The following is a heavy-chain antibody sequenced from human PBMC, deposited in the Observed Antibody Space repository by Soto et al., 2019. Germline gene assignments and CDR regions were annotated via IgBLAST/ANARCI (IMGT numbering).Heavy chain of an antibody. J-gene: IGHJ4*02. V-gene: IGHV3-23*01. Sequence: EVQLLESGGGLIQPGGSLRLSCAASGFTFSNSALRWVRQAPGKGLEWVSSITDSGVSTYYTDSVKGRFTISRDNSRNTLYVQRNSLRADDTAVYYCVAGQYFDYWGQGTLVTVSS. CDR2: ITDSGVST. CDR3: VAGQYFDY. D-gene: IGHD3-10*01. CDR1: GFTFSNSA.